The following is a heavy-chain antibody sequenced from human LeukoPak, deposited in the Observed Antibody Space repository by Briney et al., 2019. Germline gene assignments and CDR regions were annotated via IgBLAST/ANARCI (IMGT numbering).Heavy chain of an antibody. CDR3: AKAYYYDSSAYYSGRLLYFQH. J-gene: IGHJ1*01. V-gene: IGHV3-23*01. CDR2: ISGSGGST. Sequence: GGSLRLSCTASGFTFSNYAMSWVRQAPGKGLEWVSGISGSGGSTYYADSVKGRFTISRDNSKNTLYLQMNSLRAEDTAVYYCAKAYYYDSSAYYSGRLLYFQHWGQGTLVTVSS. D-gene: IGHD3-22*01. CDR1: GFTFSNYA.